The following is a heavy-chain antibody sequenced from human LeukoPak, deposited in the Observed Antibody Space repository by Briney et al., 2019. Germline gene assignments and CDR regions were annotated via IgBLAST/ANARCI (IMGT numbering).Heavy chain of an antibody. Sequence: PGGSLRLSCAASGFTFSNHWMSWVRQAPGRGLEWVANINQDGSVKYYVDSVKGRFTISRDNTKSSLYLQMDSLRAEDTAVYYCTRDERWGQGTLVTVSS. CDR2: INQDGSVK. CDR1: GFTFSNHW. V-gene: IGHV3-7*01. D-gene: IGHD1-1*01. CDR3: TRDER. J-gene: IGHJ4*02.